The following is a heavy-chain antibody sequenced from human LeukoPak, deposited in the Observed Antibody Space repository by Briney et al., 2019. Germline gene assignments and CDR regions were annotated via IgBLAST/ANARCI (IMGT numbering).Heavy chain of an antibody. CDR1: GGTFSSYA. CDR2: IIPIFGTA. CDR3: ARVGIAAAGSYNWFDP. J-gene: IGHJ5*02. Sequence: SVKVSCKASGGTFSSYAISWVRQAPGQGLEWMGRIIPIFGTANYAQKFQGRVTITTDESTSTAYMELSSLRSEDTAVYYCARVGIAAAGSYNWFDPLGQGTLVTVSS. D-gene: IGHD6-13*01. V-gene: IGHV1-69*05.